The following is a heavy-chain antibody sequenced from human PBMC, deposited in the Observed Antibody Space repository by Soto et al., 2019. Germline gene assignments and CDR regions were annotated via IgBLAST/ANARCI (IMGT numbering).Heavy chain of an antibody. CDR1: GGTFSSYT. CDR2: IIPILGIA. J-gene: IGHJ6*02. Sequence: QVQLVQSGAEVKKPGSSVKVSCKASGGTFSSYTISWVRQAPGQGLEWMGRIIPILGIANYAQKFQGRVTITADKSTSTAYMELSSLRSEDTAEYYCARSPLRPYGMDVWGQGTTVTVSS. V-gene: IGHV1-69*02. CDR3: ARSPLRPYGMDV.